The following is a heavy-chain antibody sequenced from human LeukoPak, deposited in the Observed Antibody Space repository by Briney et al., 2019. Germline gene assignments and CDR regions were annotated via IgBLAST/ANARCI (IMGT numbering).Heavy chain of an antibody. D-gene: IGHD2-8*01. Sequence: PGGSLRLSCAASGFTFSSYAMHWVRQAPGKGLEWVAVIWYDGSNKYYADSVKGRFTISRDKSKNTLYLQMNSLRAEDTAVYYCARENQIVLMVYATHYGMDVWGQGTTVTVSS. V-gene: IGHV3-33*01. CDR2: IWYDGSNK. CDR3: ARENQIVLMVYATHYGMDV. CDR1: GFTFSSYA. J-gene: IGHJ6*02.